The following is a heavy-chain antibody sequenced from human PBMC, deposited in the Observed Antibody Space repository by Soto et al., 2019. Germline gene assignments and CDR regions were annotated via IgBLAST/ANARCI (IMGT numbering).Heavy chain of an antibody. CDR3: VYDILTGAPS. CDR1: GYTFTSYG. J-gene: IGHJ4*02. Sequence: ASVKVSCKASGYTFTSYGISWVRQAPGQGLEWMGWISAYNGNTKYSQKFQGRVTITRDTSASTAYMELSSLRSEDTAVYYCVYDILTGAPSWGQGTLVTVSS. V-gene: IGHV1-18*01. D-gene: IGHD3-9*01. CDR2: ISAYNGNT.